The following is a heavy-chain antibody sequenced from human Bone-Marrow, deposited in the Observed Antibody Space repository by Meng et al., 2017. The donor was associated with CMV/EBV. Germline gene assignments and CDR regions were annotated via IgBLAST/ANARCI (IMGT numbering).Heavy chain of an antibody. D-gene: IGHD3-22*01. CDR2: INSDGSST. CDR1: RFTLSSYW. CDR3: ASFDLPPFVVITPGAFDI. J-gene: IGHJ3*02. Sequence: GRSLSLSCPASRFTLSSYWMHWVRQAPGKGLVWVSRINSDGSSTSYADSVKGRFTISRDNAKNTLYLQMNSLRAEDTAVYYCASFDLPPFVVITPGAFDIWGQGTMVTVSS. V-gene: IGHV3-74*01.